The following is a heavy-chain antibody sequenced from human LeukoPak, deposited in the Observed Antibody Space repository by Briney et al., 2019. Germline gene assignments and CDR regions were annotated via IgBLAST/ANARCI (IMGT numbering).Heavy chain of an antibody. Sequence: SVKVSCKASGGTFSSYAISWVRQAPGQGLEWMGGIIPIFGTANYAQKLQGRVTITADKSTSTAYMELSSLRSEDTAVYYCARGDNDYYGSGSYRYYYYYMDVWGKGTTVTISS. CDR2: IIPIFGTA. D-gene: IGHD3-10*01. J-gene: IGHJ6*03. CDR3: ARGDNDYYGSGSYRYYYYYMDV. CDR1: GGTFSSYA. V-gene: IGHV1-69*06.